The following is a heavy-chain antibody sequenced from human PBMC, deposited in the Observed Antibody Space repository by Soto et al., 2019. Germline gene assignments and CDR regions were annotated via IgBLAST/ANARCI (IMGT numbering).Heavy chain of an antibody. CDR2: IYYSGST. Sequence: TLSLTCTVSGGSISSYYWSWIRQPPGKGLEWIGYIYYSGSTNYNPSLKSRVTTSVDTSKNQFSLKLSSVTAADTAVYYCASLGAGVGAYYGIDVWGQGTTVTVSS. D-gene: IGHD3-10*01. CDR1: GGSISSYY. J-gene: IGHJ6*02. V-gene: IGHV4-59*07. CDR3: ASLGAGVGAYYGIDV.